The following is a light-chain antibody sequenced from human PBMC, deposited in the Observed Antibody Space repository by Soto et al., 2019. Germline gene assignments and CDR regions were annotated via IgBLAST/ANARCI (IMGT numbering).Light chain of an antibody. CDR2: GAS. Sequence: EIVLTQSPGTLSLSPGELATLSCRASQTVGNNYVAWYQQIRGQTPRLLIYGASNRATGIPDRISGSGSGTDFTLTISRLEPEDFAVYYCQQYASSPLTFGGGTKVEIK. CDR1: QTVGNNY. CDR3: QQYASSPLT. J-gene: IGKJ4*01. V-gene: IGKV3-20*01.